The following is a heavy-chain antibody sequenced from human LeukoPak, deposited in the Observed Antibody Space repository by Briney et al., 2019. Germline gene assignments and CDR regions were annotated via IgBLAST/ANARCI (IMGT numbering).Heavy chain of an antibody. J-gene: IGHJ6*03. V-gene: IGHV1-18*01. CDR3: ARDATLHTRYYYYDYMDV. D-gene: IGHD5-24*01. CDR2: ISAYNGNT. CDR1: GYTFTSYG. Sequence: GASVKVSCKASGYTFTSYGISWVRQAPGQGLEWMGWISAYNGNTNYAQKLQGRVTMTTDTSTSTAYMELRSLRSDDAAVYYCARDATLHTRYYYYDYMDVWGKGTTVTVSS.